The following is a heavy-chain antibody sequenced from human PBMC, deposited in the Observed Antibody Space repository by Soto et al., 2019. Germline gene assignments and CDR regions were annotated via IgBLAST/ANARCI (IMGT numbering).Heavy chain of an antibody. V-gene: IGHV1-3*01. CDR2: INAGNGNT. J-gene: IGHJ6*03. CDR3: ARGLAGTIRYYYYYMDV. D-gene: IGHD6-19*01. Sequence: QVQLVQSGAEVKKPGASVKVSCKASGYTFTSYAMHWVRQAPGQRLEWMGWINAGNGNTKYSQKFQGRVTITRDTSASTAYMELSSLRSEVTAVYYCARGLAGTIRYYYYYMDVCGNGTTVTVSS. CDR1: GYTFTSYA.